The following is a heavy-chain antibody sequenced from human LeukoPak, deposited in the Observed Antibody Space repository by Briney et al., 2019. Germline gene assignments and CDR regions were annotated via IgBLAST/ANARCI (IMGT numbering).Heavy chain of an antibody. CDR1: GFTFSSYW. J-gene: IGHJ4*02. D-gene: IGHD3-10*01. CDR3: ARDIRPYGSGSYAYFDY. CDR2: IKQDGSEK. V-gene: IGHV3-7*01. Sequence: GGSLRLSCAASGFTFSSYWMNWVRQAPGKGLEWVADIKQDGSEKYYVDSVKGRFTISRDNAKNSLYLQMNSLRAEDTAVYYCARDIRPYGSGSYAYFDYWGQGTLVTVSS.